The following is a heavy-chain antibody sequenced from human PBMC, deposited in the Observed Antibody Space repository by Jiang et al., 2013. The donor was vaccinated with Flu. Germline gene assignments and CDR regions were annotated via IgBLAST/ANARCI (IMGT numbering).Heavy chain of an antibody. J-gene: IGHJ6*02. CDR1: GGSMSSYY. D-gene: IGHD4-17*01. V-gene: IGHV4-38-2*02. CDR3: ARDRSGVYGWYYYYGMDV. CDR2: IFHSGST. Sequence: GLVKPSETLSLTCTVSGGSMSSYYWGWIRQPPGKGLEWIGSIFHSGSTYYNPSLKSRVTISVDTSKNHFSLRLSSVTAADTAVYYCARDRSGVYGWYYYYGMDVWGQGTTVTVSS.